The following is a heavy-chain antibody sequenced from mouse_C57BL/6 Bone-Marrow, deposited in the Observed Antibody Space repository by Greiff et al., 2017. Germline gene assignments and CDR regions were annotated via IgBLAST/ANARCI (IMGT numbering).Heavy chain of an antibody. J-gene: IGHJ4*01. CDR1: GYTFTNYW. CDR3: ARLDDGYYYYAMDY. CDR2: IYPGGGYT. D-gene: IGHD2-3*01. V-gene: IGHV1-63*01. Sequence: VKLKQSGAELVRPGTSVKMSCKASGYTFTNYWIGWAKQRPGHGLEWIGDIYPGGGYTNYNEKFKGKATLTADKSSSTAYMQFSSLTSEDSAIYYCARLDDGYYYYAMDYWGQGTSVTVSS.